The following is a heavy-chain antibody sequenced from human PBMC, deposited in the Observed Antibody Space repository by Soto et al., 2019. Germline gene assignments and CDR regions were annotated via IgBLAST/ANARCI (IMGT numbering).Heavy chain of an antibody. CDR1: GYSFTDYH. Sequence: GALVKVSCKASGYSFTDYHIHWVRQAPGQGLEWMGWISAYNGNTNYAQKLQGRVTMTTDTSTSTAYMELRSLRSDDTAVYYCARLVTNYDFWSGYYTNYYYYGMDVWGQGPTVTVSS. V-gene: IGHV1-18*04. J-gene: IGHJ6*02. CDR3: ARLVTNYDFWSGYYTNYYYYGMDV. D-gene: IGHD3-3*01. CDR2: ISAYNGNT.